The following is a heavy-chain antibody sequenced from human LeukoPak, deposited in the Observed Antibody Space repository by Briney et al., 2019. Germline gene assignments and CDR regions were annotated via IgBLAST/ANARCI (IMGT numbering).Heavy chain of an antibody. V-gene: IGHV3-33*01. CDR2: IWYDGSNK. CDR1: GFTFSSYG. CDR3: ARVTRGYYSDY. D-gene: IGHD3-3*01. Sequence: PGGSLRLSCAASGFTFSSYGMHWVRQAPGKGLEWVAVIWYDGSNKYYADSVKGRFTISRDNSENTLYLQMNSLRAEDTAVYYCARVTRGYYSDYWGQGTLVTVSS. J-gene: IGHJ4*02.